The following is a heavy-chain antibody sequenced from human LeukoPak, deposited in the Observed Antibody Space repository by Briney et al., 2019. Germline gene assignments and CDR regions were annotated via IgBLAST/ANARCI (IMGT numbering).Heavy chain of an antibody. V-gene: IGHV4-59*12. CDR2: IYYSGST. J-gene: IGHJ5*02. Sequence: PSETLSLTCTVSGGSISSYYWSWIRQPPGKGLEWIGYIYYSGSTNYNPSLKSRVTISVDTSKNQFSLKLSSVTAADTAVYYCARDSSSGWYDGWFDPWGQGTLVTVSS. CDR3: ARDSSSGWYDGWFDP. D-gene: IGHD6-19*01. CDR1: GGSISSYY.